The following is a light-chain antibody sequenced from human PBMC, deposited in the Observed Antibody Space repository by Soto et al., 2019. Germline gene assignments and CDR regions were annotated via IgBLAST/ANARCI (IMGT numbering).Light chain of an antibody. CDR2: GAS. CDR3: QQYGGSMT. V-gene: IGKV3-20*01. Sequence: EIVLTQSPGTLSLSPGDTATLSCRASQSLSSSYLAWYQQRPGQAPRLLIYGASSRATGIPDRFSGSWSGTDFTLTISRLDPEDFAVYYCQQYGGSMTFGQGTRLEIE. CDR1: QSLSSSY. J-gene: IGKJ5*01.